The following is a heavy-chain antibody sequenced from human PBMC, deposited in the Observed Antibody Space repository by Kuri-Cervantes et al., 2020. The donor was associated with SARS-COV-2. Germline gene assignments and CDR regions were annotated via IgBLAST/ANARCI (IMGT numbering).Heavy chain of an antibody. D-gene: IGHD6-6*01. Sequence: ASVKVSCKASGYTFTSYDINWVRQATGQGLEWMGWMNPNSGNTGYAQKFQGRVTMTRNTSISTAYMELSSLRSEDTAVYYCARQLARGNWFDPWGQGTLVTVSS. CDR3: ARQLARGNWFDP. V-gene: IGHV1-8*01. J-gene: IGHJ5*02. CDR2: MNPNSGNT. CDR1: GYTFTSYD.